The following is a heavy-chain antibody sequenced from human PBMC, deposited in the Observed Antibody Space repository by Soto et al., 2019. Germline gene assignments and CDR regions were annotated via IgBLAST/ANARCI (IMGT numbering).Heavy chain of an antibody. Sequence: ESVGGVVQPGRSLRLSCAASGFTFSSYGMHWVRQAPGKGLEWVAVISYDGSNKYYADSVKGRFTISRDNSKNTLYLQMNSLRAEDTAVYYCAKVLHDYGDHRTEYYFDYWGQGTLVTVSS. CDR1: GFTFSSYG. J-gene: IGHJ4*02. CDR3: AKVLHDYGDHRTEYYFDY. D-gene: IGHD4-17*01. V-gene: IGHV3-30*18. CDR2: ISYDGSNK.